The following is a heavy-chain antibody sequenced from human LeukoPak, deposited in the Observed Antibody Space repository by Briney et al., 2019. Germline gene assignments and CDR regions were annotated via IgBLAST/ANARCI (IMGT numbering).Heavy chain of an antibody. V-gene: IGHV3-48*03. CDR2: ISSSGDTT. J-gene: IGHJ4*02. CDR3: SRLWGGDY. D-gene: IGHD3-10*01. CDR1: GFAFSNYK. Sequence: RGCLRLSCAASGFAFSNYKMSWVRQAPGKGLEWVSYISSSGDTTYYADSVKGRFAISRDNARNSLYLQMNSLRAEDTAIYYCSRLWGGDYWGQGTLVAVSS.